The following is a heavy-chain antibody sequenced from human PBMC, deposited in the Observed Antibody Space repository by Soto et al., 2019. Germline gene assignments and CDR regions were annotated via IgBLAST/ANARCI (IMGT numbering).Heavy chain of an antibody. CDR1: GDSISTNSYS. Sequence: SETLSLTCTVSGDSISTNSYSWGWIRQPPGQGLEWIGLFYYSGSTHYNPSLKSRLTVSVDTSKNQCSLTLSSMTAADTAVYYCALRSMAVVPEYWGQGTLVTVSS. D-gene: IGHD3-22*01. J-gene: IGHJ4*02. V-gene: IGHV4-39*07. CDR2: FYYSGST. CDR3: ALRSMAVVPEY.